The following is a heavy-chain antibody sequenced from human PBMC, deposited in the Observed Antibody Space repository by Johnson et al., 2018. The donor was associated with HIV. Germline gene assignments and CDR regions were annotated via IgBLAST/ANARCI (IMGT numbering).Heavy chain of an antibody. CDR1: GFRFDDYA. CDR3: ARDPSTQDSRLTGDFGAFDI. J-gene: IGHJ3*02. V-gene: IGHV3-20*04. D-gene: IGHD7-27*01. Sequence: VESGGGVVRPGGSLRLSCEGSGFRFDDYAMSWVRQAPGKGLEWVSGVNWNGVSINYADSVKGRFSISRDNVKNSLHLQMDSLRAEDTALYYCARDPSTQDSRLTGDFGAFDIWGQGTMVVVSS. CDR2: VNWNGVSI.